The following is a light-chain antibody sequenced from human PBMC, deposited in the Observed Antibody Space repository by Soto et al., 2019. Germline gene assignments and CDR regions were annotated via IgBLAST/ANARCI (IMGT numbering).Light chain of an antibody. Sequence: EIVITQSPATLSVSPGERATLSCRASQSVSSNLAWYQQKPGQAPRLLIFGASIRVTGIPDRFIGSGSGTDFTLTISDVEPEDFAVYYCQQYNNWPPFTFGQGTRLEIK. V-gene: IGKV3D-15*03. CDR2: GAS. CDR1: QSVSSN. J-gene: IGKJ5*01. CDR3: QQYNNWPPFT.